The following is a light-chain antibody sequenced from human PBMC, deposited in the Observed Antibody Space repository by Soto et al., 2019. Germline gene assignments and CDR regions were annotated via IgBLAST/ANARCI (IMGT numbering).Light chain of an antibody. J-gene: IGKJ4*01. V-gene: IGKV3-11*01. CDR1: HSVSTY. Sequence: EIVLTQSPATLSLSPWERATLSCRASHSVSTYLAWYQQKPGQAPRLLIYDTSKRATGIPDRFSGSGSGADFTLTTSRLETEDFALYYCQQPSNWPTFGGGTKVEIK. CDR2: DTS. CDR3: QQPSNWPT.